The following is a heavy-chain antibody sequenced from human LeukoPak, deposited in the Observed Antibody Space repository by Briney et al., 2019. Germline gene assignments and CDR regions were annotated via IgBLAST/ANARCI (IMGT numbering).Heavy chain of an antibody. V-gene: IGHV4-59*12. Sequence: SETLSLTCTVSGGSISSYYWSWIRQPPGKGLEWIGYIYYSGSTNYNPSLKSRVTISVDTSKNQFSLKLSSVTAADTAVYYCARGPEDFDPWGQGTLVTVSS. CDR3: ARGPEDFDP. D-gene: IGHD2-2*01. CDR2: IYYSGST. J-gene: IGHJ5*02. CDR1: GGSISSYY.